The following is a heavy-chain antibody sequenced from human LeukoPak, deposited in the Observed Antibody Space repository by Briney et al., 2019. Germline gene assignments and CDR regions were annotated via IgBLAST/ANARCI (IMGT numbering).Heavy chain of an antibody. J-gene: IGHJ6*02. CDR1: GDSIISSSHY. V-gene: IGHV4-39*01. D-gene: IGHD3/OR15-3a*01. Sequence: SETLSLTCTVFGDSIISSSHYWGWIRQPPGKGLEWIGSIYYSGSTHFNPSLQSRVTMSVDASKNQFSLKLSSVTAADTAGYYCARHWTGYYYYGMDVWGQGTTVSVSS. CDR2: IYYSGST. CDR3: ARHWTGYYYYGMDV.